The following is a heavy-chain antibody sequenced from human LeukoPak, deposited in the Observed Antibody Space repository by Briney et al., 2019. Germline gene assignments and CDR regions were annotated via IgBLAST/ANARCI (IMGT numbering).Heavy chain of an antibody. CDR1: GFTFSSNW. V-gene: IGHV3-74*01. D-gene: IGHD2-15*01. J-gene: IGHJ3*01. CDR2: INSDGSST. CDR3: ARTEYCSPTSCKYASP. Sequence: GSLRLSCAASGFTFSSNWMHWVRQAPGKGLVWVSQINSDGSSTNYADSVKGRFTISRDNAKNTLYLQMNGLRAEDTAIYYCARTEYCSPTSCKYASPWGQGTKVTVSP.